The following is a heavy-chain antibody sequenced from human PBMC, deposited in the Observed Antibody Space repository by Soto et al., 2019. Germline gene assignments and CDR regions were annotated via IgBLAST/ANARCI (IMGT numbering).Heavy chain of an antibody. CDR2: MNPNSGNT. CDR3: ARMGSFYYYMDV. D-gene: IGHD1-26*01. V-gene: IGHV1-8*01. Sequence: ASVKVSCKASGYTFTSYDINWVRQATGQGLEWMGWMNPNSGNTGYAQKFQGRVTTTRNTSISTAYMELSSLRSEDTAVYYCARMGSFYYYMDVWGKGTTVTVSS. CDR1: GYTFTSYD. J-gene: IGHJ6*03.